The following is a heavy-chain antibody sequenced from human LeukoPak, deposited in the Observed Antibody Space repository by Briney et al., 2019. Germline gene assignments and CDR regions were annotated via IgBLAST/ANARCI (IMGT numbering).Heavy chain of an antibody. V-gene: IGHV3-48*03. J-gene: IGHJ4*02. Sequence: GGSLRLSCAASGFTFSSYEMNWVRQAPGKGLEWVSYISNGGTTIYYADSVKGRFTISRDNAKNSLYLQMNSLKAEDTAVYYCARDHSTVTTWVDYWGQGTLVTVSS. CDR1: GFTFSSYE. CDR2: ISNGGTTI. D-gene: IGHD4-17*01. CDR3: ARDHSTVTTWVDY.